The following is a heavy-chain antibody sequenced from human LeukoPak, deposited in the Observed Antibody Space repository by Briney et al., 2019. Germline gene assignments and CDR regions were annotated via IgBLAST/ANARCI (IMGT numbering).Heavy chain of an antibody. D-gene: IGHD3-22*01. CDR2: IYYSGST. V-gene: IGHV4-59*01. CDR3: ARDRYYYDSSGYYPFGY. CDR1: GGSISSYY. Sequence: PSETLSLTCTVSGGSISSYYWSWIRQPPGKGLEWIGYIYYSGSTNYNPSLKSRVTISVDTSKNQFSLKVSSVTAADTAVYYCARDRYYYDSSGYYPFGYWGQGTLVTVSS. J-gene: IGHJ4*02.